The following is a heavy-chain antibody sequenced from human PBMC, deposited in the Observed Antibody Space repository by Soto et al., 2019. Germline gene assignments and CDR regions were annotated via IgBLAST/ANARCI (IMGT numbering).Heavy chain of an antibody. CDR1: GFTFSSYA. Sequence: QVQLVESGGGVVQPGRSLRLSCAASGFTFSSYAMHWVRQAPGKGLEWVAVISYDGSNKYYADSVKGRFTISRDNSKNTLYLQMNSLRAEDTAVYYCARDHQPRSWGQGTLVTVSS. V-gene: IGHV3-30-3*01. CDR2: ISYDGSNK. J-gene: IGHJ4*02. CDR3: ARDHQPRS. D-gene: IGHD2-2*01.